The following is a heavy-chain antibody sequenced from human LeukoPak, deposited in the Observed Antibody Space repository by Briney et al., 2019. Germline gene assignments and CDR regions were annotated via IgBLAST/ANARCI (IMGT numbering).Heavy chain of an antibody. V-gene: IGHV3-23*01. J-gene: IGHJ4*02. Sequence: GGSLRLSCAASGFTFSSYAMSWVRQAPGKGLEWVSAISGSGGSTYYADSVKGRFTISRDNSKNTLYLQMNSLRAEDTAVYYCAKDTYDFWSGYYIDYWGQGTLVTASS. D-gene: IGHD3-3*01. CDR1: GFTFSSYA. CDR2: ISGSGGST. CDR3: AKDTYDFWSGYYIDY.